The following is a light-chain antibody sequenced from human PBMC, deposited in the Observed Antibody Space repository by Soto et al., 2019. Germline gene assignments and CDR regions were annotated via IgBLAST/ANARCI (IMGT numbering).Light chain of an antibody. CDR3: QQYYSIAT. Sequence: EIVMAQFPETLAVSVGERATIKCRSSQSVLHSSDNRNYLAWYQQKPGQPPKLLMYWASTRESGVPDRFSGSGSGTDFTLTISSLQAEDVAVYYCQQYYSIATFGQGTKVDIK. CDR2: WAS. J-gene: IGKJ1*01. V-gene: IGKV4-1*01. CDR1: QSVLHSSDNRNY.